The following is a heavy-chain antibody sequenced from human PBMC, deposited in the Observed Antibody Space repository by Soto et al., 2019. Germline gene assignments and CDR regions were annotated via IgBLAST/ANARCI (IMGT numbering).Heavy chain of an antibody. D-gene: IGHD2-15*01. J-gene: IGHJ4*02. V-gene: IGHV3-23*01. CDR1: GFTFSSYA. Sequence: GGSLRLSCAASGFTFSSYAMSWVRQAPGKGLEWVSAISGSGGSTYYADSVKGRFTISRDNSKNTLYLQMNSLRAEDTAVYYCAKRHCSGGSCYVGNYFDYWGQGTLVTVSS. CDR2: ISGSGGST. CDR3: AKRHCSGGSCYVGNYFDY.